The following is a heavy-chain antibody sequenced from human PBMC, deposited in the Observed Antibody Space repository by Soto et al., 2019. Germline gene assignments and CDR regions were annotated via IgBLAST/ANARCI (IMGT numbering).Heavy chain of an antibody. Sequence: QVQLQQWGAGLLKPSETLSLTCAISGGSSSSHSKSWVRQPPGKGLEWIGEIHHDGSTNYNPSLKRRVTISGDTSKNHFSLELSSVTAADTAVYYCATYDVGTIIQDYWGQGTLVTVSS. CDR3: ATYDVGTIIQDY. D-gene: IGHD2-21*02. CDR1: GGSSSSHS. J-gene: IGHJ4*02. CDR2: IHHDGST. V-gene: IGHV4-34*01.